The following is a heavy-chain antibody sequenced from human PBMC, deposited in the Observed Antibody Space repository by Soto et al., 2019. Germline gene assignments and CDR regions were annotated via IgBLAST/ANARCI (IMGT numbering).Heavy chain of an antibody. V-gene: IGHV1-18*01. Sequence: QGHLVQSEAEVKKSGASVKVSCKASGYTFTRYGISWVRQAPGQGLEWMGWISGYNVDTNYAQKFQGRVSITIDTSTTTAYMELRSLTSDDTAVYYCAKNGQPPYYYYGLDVWGQGTKVTVS. CDR1: GYTFTRYG. CDR2: ISGYNVDT. D-gene: IGHD2-8*01. J-gene: IGHJ6*02. CDR3: AKNGQPPYYYYGLDV.